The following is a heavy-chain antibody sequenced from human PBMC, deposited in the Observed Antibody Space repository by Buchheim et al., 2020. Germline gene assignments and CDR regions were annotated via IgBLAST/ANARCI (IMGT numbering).Heavy chain of an antibody. CDR3: ARSYSSSWQGKGNWFDP. CDR2: IYYSGST. J-gene: IGHJ5*02. V-gene: IGHV4-39*01. D-gene: IGHD6-13*01. CDR1: GGSISSSSYY. Sequence: QLQLQESGPGLVKPSETLSLTCTVSGGSISSSSYYWGWIRQPPGKGLEWIGSIYYSGSTYYNPSLKSRVTISVDTSKNQFSLKLSSVTAADTAVYYCARSYSSSWQGKGNWFDPWGQGTL.